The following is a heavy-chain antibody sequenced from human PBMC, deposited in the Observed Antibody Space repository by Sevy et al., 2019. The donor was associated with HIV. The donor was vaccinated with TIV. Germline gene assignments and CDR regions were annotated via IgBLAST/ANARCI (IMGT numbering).Heavy chain of an antibody. CDR2: IYYSGST. CDR3: AREGHYGDYEAGIDY. CDR1: GGSISSYY. D-gene: IGHD4-17*01. J-gene: IGHJ4*02. Sequence: SETLSLTCTVSGGSISSYYWSWIRQPPGKGLEWIGYIYYSGSTNYSPSLKSRVTISVDTSKNQFSLKLSSVTAADTAVYYCAREGHYGDYEAGIDYWGQGTLVTVSS. V-gene: IGHV4-59*01.